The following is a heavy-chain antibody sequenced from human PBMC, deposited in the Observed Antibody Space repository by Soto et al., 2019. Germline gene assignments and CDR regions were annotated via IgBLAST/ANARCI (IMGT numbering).Heavy chain of an antibody. D-gene: IGHD2-15*01. CDR3: ARAVDSWVVVAAKHWFDP. CDR1: GGIFSTYA. Sequence: GASVKVSCKASGGIFSTYAISWLRQAPGQGLEWMGGINPLYGTTNYAQRFQGRVTMTRDTSTSTAYMELSSRRSEDTAVYYCARAVDSWVVVAAKHWFDPWGQGTLVTVSS. CDR2: INPLYGTT. J-gene: IGHJ5*02. V-gene: IGHV1-69*05.